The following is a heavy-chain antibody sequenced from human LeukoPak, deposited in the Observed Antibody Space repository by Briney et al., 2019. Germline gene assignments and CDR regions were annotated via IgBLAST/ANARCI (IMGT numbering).Heavy chain of an antibody. CDR1: GYTFTGYY. D-gene: IGHD6-6*01. V-gene: IGHV1-2*02. Sequence: GASVKVSCKASGYTFTGYYMHWVRQAPGQGLEWMGWINPNSGGTNYAQKFQGRVTMTRDTSISTAYMELSGLRSDDTAVYYCARGVAARPGSYYYGMDVWGQGTTVTVSS. J-gene: IGHJ6*02. CDR3: ARGVAARPGSYYYGMDV. CDR2: INPNSGGT.